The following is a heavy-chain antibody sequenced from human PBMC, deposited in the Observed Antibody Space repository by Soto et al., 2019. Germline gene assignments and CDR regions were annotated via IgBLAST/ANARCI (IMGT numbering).Heavy chain of an antibody. CDR2: INHRGST. CDR3: ARASYGMDV. J-gene: IGHJ6*02. Sequence: QVQLQQWGAGLLKASETLSLTCAVYGGSFSGYYWCWIRQPPGKGLEWIGEINHRGSTNYNPSLKSRVTMSVDTSKNQFSLKLSSVPAADTAVYYCARASYGMDVWGQGTTVTVSS. CDR1: GGSFSGYY. V-gene: IGHV4-34*01.